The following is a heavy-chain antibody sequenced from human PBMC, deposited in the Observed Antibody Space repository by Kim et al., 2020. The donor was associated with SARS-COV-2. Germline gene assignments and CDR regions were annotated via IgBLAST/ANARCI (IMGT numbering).Heavy chain of an antibody. CDR1: GFIFGGYA. CDR3: VRDVWGRPYASCSSGSCFT. V-gene: IGHV3-49*03. D-gene: IGHD2-15*01. CDR2: IRMRSSGGTT. J-gene: IGHJ5*02. Sequence: GGSLRLSCTTSGFIFGGYAMSWFRQTPEKGLEWVGFIRMRSSGGTTEYAASVRGRFTISRDDSNNIAYLQMNSLKTEDTAVYYCVRDVWGRPYASCSSGSCFTWGQGTLVTVSS.